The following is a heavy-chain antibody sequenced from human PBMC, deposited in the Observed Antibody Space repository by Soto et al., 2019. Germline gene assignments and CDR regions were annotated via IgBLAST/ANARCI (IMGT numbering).Heavy chain of an antibody. Sequence: QVQLQESRPGLVKPSGTLSLTCAVSSGSISSSNWWSWVRQPPGTGLEWIGEIYHTGSTNYNPSLKSRVTISVDNSKNQFSLKLSSVTAADTAVYYCARELRRGFFDYWGQGTLVTVSS. J-gene: IGHJ4*02. V-gene: IGHV4-4*02. CDR3: ARELRRGFFDY. CDR1: SGSISSSNW. CDR2: IYHTGST.